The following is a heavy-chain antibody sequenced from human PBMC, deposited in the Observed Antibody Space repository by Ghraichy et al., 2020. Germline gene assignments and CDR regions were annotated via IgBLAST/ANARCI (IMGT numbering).Heavy chain of an antibody. Sequence: AGSLRLSCAASGFTFSSFAMHWVRQAPGTGLEWVALISYDGNNKYYADSVKGRFTISRDNSKNTLSLQMSSLRADDTAVYYCARPVCSGWYQEYYFDYWGQGTLVTVSS. J-gene: IGHJ4*02. CDR3: ARPVCSGWYQEYYFDY. V-gene: IGHV3-30-3*01. D-gene: IGHD6-19*01. CDR2: ISYDGNNK. CDR1: GFTFSSFA.